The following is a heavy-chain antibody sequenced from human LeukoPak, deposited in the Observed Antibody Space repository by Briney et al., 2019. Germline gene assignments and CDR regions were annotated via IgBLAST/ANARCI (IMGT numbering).Heavy chain of an antibody. V-gene: IGHV3-9*01. CDR3: AKDLYYYDSSGYYDTYYYYGMDV. D-gene: IGHD3-22*01. CDR1: GFTFDDYA. J-gene: IGHJ6*02. Sequence: PGGSLRLSCAASGFTFDDYAMHWVRQAPGKGLEWVSGISWNSGSIGYADSVKGRFTISRDNAKNSLYLQMNSLRAEDTAVYYCAKDLYYYDSSGYYDTYYYYGMDVWGQGTTVTVSS. CDR2: ISWNSGSI.